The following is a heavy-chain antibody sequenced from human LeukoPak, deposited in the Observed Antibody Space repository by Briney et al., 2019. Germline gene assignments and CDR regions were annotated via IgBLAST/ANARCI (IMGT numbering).Heavy chain of an antibody. CDR3: ARDSTVTTSAYYYYGMDV. CDR1: GYTFTSYG. D-gene: IGHD4-17*01. Sequence: ASVKVSCKASGYTFTSYGISWVRQAPGRGLEWMGWISAYNGNTNYAQKLQGRVTMTTDTSTSTAYMELRSLRSDDTAVYYCARDSTVTTSAYYYYGMDVWGQGTTVTVSS. J-gene: IGHJ6*02. CDR2: ISAYNGNT. V-gene: IGHV1-18*01.